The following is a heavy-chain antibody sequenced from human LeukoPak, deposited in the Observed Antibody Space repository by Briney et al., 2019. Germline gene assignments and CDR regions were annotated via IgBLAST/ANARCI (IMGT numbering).Heavy chain of an antibody. CDR3: ARHEEKYYYDSSGYPIRWFDP. CDR2: IIPIFGTA. Sequence: GASVKVSCKASGGTFSSYAISWVRQAPGQGLEWMGGIIPIFGTANYAQKLQGRVTMTTDTSTSTAYMELRSLRSDDTAVYYCARHEEKYYYDSSGYPIRWFDPWGQGTLVTVSS. V-gene: IGHV1-69*05. J-gene: IGHJ5*02. D-gene: IGHD3-22*01. CDR1: GGTFSSYA.